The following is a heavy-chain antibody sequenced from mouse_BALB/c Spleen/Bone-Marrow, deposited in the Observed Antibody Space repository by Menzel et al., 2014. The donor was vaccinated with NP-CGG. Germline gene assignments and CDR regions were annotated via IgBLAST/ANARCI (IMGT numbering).Heavy chain of an antibody. CDR2: IYYSGTI. CDR1: GISITTGNYR. J-gene: IGHJ2*01. Sequence: DVKVEESGPGLVKPSQTVSLTCTVTGISITTGNYRWSWIRQFPGNKLEWIGYIYYSGTITYNPSLTSRTTITRDTSKNQVFLEMNSLTAEDTATYYCARELYYFDYWGQGTTLTVSS. CDR3: ARELYYFDY. V-gene: IGHV3-5*02.